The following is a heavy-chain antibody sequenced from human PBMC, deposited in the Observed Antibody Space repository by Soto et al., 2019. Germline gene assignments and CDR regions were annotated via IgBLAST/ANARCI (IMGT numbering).Heavy chain of an antibody. D-gene: IGHD3-9*01. CDR2: IIPIFGTT. Sequence: QVQLVQSGAEVKKPGSSVKVSCKASGGTFSSYSISWVRQAPGQGLEWMGGIIPIFGTTKYAQKFQGRVTITADESTSTAYMDLSSLRSEDTAVYYCGRGPVRYVDWLLIWGQGTMVNVSS. V-gene: IGHV1-69*12. J-gene: IGHJ3*02. CDR1: GGTFSSYS. CDR3: GRGPVRYVDWLLI.